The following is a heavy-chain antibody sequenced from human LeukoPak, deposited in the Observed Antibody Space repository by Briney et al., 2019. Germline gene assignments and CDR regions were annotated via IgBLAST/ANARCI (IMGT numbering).Heavy chain of an antibody. CDR2: IYYSGST. V-gene: IGHV4-59*01. D-gene: IGHD3-9*01. J-gene: IGHJ5*02. CDR1: GGSISSYY. Sequence: SETLSHTCTVSGGSISSYYWSWLRQPPGKGLEWIGYIYYSGSTNYNPSLKSRVTISVDTSKNQFSLKLSSVTAADTAVYYCARSPVYYDILTGYSNWFDPWAREPWSPSPQ. CDR3: ARSPVYYDILTGYSNWFDP.